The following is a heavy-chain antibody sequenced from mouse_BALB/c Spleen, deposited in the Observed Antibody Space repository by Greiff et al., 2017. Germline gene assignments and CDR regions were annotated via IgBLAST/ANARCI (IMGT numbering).Heavy chain of an antibody. V-gene: IGHV5-9-3*01. CDR2: ISSGGSYT. Sequence: EVKVVESGGGLVKPGGSLKLSCAASGFPFSSYAMSWVRQTPEKRLEWVATISSGGSYTYYPDSVKGRFTISRDNAKNTLYLQMSSLRSEDTAMYYCARHEIYYDYDSYFDYWGQGTTLTVSS. CDR1: GFPFSSYA. D-gene: IGHD2-4*01. J-gene: IGHJ2*01. CDR3: ARHEIYYDYDSYFDY.